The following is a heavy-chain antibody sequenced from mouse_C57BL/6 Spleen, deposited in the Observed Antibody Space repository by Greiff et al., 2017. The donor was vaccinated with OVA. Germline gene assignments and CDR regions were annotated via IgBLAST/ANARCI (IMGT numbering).Heavy chain of an antibody. D-gene: IGHD2-2*01. Sequence: EVKLVESGGDLVKPGGSLKLSCAASGFTFSSYGMSWVRQTPDKRLEWVANISSGGSYTYYPDSVKGRFTISRDNAKNTLYLQMSSLKSDDTAMYYCASVVTTGFDYWGQGTTLTVSS. J-gene: IGHJ2*01. CDR1: GFTFSSYG. CDR3: ASVVTTGFDY. CDR2: ISSGGSYT. V-gene: IGHV5-6*01.